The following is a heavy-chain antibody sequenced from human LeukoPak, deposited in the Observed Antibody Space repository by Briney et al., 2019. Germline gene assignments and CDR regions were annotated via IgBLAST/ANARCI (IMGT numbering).Heavy chain of an antibody. CDR1: GGSISSSSYY. CDR2: IYYSGST. J-gene: IGHJ4*02. Sequence: SETLSLTCTVSGGSISSSSYYWGWIRQPPGKGLEWIGSIYYSGSTYYNPPLKSRVTISVDTSKNQFSLKLSSVTAADTAVFYCARLRYSGRLPDYWGQGTLVTVSS. CDR3: ARLRYSGRLPDY. V-gene: IGHV4-39*01. D-gene: IGHD2-2*02.